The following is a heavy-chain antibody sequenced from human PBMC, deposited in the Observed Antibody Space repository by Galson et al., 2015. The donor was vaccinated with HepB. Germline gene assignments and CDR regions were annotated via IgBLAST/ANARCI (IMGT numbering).Heavy chain of an antibody. Sequence: SLRLSCAASGFTFSSYWMTWVRQTPGKGLECVANIKQDGSEKSYVDSVKGRFTISRDNAKNSLYLQMNSLRVEDTALYYGARGYAPDYWGQGTLVTVSS. CDR3: ARGYAPDY. CDR1: GFTFSSYW. CDR2: IKQDGSEK. J-gene: IGHJ4*02. D-gene: IGHD1-1*01. V-gene: IGHV3-7*01.